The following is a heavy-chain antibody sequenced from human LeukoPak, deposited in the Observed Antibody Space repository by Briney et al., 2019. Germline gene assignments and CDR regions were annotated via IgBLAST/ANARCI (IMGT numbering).Heavy chain of an antibody. CDR1: GYSFTAYW. CDR3: AKMYSTSPGSFDY. D-gene: IGHD2-8*01. J-gene: IGHJ4*02. V-gene: IGHV5-51*01. Sequence: GESLKISCKGSGYSFTAYWIGWVRQMPGRGLEWMGIIYPGASDTRYSPSFKGQVTISADKSISTAYLQWCSLRASDTAMYYCAKMYSTSPGSFDYWGQGTLVTVSS. CDR2: IYPGASDT.